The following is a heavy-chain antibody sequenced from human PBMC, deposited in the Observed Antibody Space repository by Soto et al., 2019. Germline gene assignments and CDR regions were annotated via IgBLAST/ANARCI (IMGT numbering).Heavy chain of an antibody. D-gene: IGHD3-3*01. Sequence: VGSLRLSCAASGFTFSSFGMHWVGQAPGKGLEWVSLIWYDGSKKSYGDSVKGRFTISRDNSRNTVYLQMNSLRADDTAVYYCARDASYYSLWSGYYPSRNGMDVWGQGTTVTV. CDR1: GFTFSSFG. J-gene: IGHJ6*02. V-gene: IGHV3-33*01. CDR3: ARDASYYSLWSGYYPSRNGMDV. CDR2: IWYDGSKK.